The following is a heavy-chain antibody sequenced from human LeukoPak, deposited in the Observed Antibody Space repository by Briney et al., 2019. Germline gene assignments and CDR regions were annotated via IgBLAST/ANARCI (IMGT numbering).Heavy chain of an antibody. V-gene: IGHV3-9*01. CDR1: GFTFDGYA. D-gene: IGHD2-15*01. CDR2: MSWNSGSI. Sequence: GRSLRLSCAASGFTFDGYAMHWVRHAPGKGLEWVSGMSWNSGSIVYADSVKGRFTISRDNAKNSLYLQMNSLRAEDTALYYCAKARGSRYCSGGSCYGYFDYWGQGTLVTVSS. J-gene: IGHJ4*02. CDR3: AKARGSRYCSGGSCYGYFDY.